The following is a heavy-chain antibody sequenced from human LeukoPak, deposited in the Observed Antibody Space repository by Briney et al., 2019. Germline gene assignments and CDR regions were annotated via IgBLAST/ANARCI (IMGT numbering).Heavy chain of an antibody. CDR1: GGSIGSGDCF. D-gene: IGHD7-27*01. Sequence: KSSETLSLTCTVSGGSIGSGDCFWSWIRQPPGKGLEWIGFIYYSGSTYYNPSLKSRVTISVDTSKNQFSLKLSSVTAADTAVYYCARASTGDRPRRYFNDWGQGTLVTVSS. CDR2: IYYSGST. CDR3: ARASTGDRPRRYFND. J-gene: IGHJ4*02. V-gene: IGHV4-30-4*01.